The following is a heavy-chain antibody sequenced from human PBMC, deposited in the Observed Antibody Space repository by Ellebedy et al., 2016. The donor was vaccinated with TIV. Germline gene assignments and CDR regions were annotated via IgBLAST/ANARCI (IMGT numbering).Heavy chain of an antibody. J-gene: IGHJ6*03. Sequence: SETLSLTXTVSGGAISYYYWSWIRQPPGKGLEWIGYVYYSGSTNYNPSLKSRVTISVDTSKNQFSLKLSSVTAADTAVYYCATGIGRNSYYHYYMNVWGKGTTVTVSS. V-gene: IGHV4-59*13. CDR3: ATGIGRNSYYHYYMNV. CDR2: VYYSGST. D-gene: IGHD3-10*01. CDR1: GGAISYYY.